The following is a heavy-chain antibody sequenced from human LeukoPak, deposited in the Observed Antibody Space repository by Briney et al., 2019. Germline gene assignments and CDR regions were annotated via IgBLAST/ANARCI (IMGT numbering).Heavy chain of an antibody. D-gene: IGHD3-22*01. Sequence: PETLSLTCAVYGGSFSGYYWSWIRQPPGKGLEWIGEINHSGSTNYNPSLKSRVTISVDTSKNQFSLKLSSVTAADTAVYYCARGYDSSGYLDYWGQGTLVTVSS. CDR3: ARGYDSSGYLDY. CDR1: GGSFSGYY. V-gene: IGHV4-34*01. CDR2: INHSGST. J-gene: IGHJ4*02.